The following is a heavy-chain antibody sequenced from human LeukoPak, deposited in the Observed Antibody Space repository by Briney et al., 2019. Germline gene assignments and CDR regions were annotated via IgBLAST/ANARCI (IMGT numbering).Heavy chain of an antibody. Sequence: SETLSLTCTVSGGSISSSSYYWGWIRQPPGKGLEWIGSIYYSGSTYYNPSLKSRVTISVDTSKNQFSLKLSSVTAADTAVYYCARDQYESDYYYYYYYMDVWGKGTTVTVSS. CDR2: IYYSGST. J-gene: IGHJ6*03. CDR3: ARDQYESDYYYYYYYMDV. CDR1: GGSISSSSYY. V-gene: IGHV4-39*07. D-gene: IGHD4-17*01.